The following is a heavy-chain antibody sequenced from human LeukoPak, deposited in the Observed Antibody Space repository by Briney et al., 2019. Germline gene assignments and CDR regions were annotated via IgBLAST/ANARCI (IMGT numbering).Heavy chain of an antibody. Sequence: GGSLRLSCTASGFTVSSNYMSWVRQAPGKGLEWVSVIYSGGSTYYADSVKGRFTISKDKSKNTMYLQMNSLRAEDTAVYYCARDARLLWFGEPGDYWGQGTLVTVSS. J-gene: IGHJ4*02. CDR3: ARDARLLWFGEPGDY. V-gene: IGHV3-66*02. D-gene: IGHD3-10*01. CDR1: GFTVSSNY. CDR2: IYSGGST.